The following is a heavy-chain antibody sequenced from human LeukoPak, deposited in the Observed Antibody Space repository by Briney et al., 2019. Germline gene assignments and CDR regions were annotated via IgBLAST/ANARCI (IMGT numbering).Heavy chain of an antibody. V-gene: IGHV3-23*01. CDR3: ANIPYYYDSSGYYPFDY. CDR1: GFTFSSYA. Sequence: PGGSLRLSRAASGFTFSSYAMSWVRQAPGKGLEWVSAISGSGGSTYYADSVKGRFTISRDNSKNTLYLQMNSLRAEDTAVYYCANIPYYYDSSGYYPFDYWGQGTLVTVSS. D-gene: IGHD3-22*01. CDR2: ISGSGGST. J-gene: IGHJ4*02.